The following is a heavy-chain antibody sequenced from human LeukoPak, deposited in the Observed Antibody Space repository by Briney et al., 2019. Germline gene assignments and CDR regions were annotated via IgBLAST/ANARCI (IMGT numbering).Heavy chain of an antibody. V-gene: IGHV3-21*01. J-gene: IGHJ4*02. CDR2: ISSSSSYI. CDR3: ARAYNDYGDYRNLPDY. CDR1: GFTFSSYS. D-gene: IGHD4-17*01. Sequence: GGSLRPSCAASGFTFSSYSMNWVRQAPGKGLEWVSSISSSSSYIYYADSVKGRFTISRDNAKNSLYLQMNSLRAEDTAVYYCARAYNDYGDYRNLPDYWGQGTLVTVSS.